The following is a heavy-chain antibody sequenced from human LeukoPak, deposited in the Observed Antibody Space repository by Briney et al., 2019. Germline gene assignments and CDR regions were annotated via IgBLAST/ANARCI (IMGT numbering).Heavy chain of an antibody. CDR1: GFTFSSYG. CDR3: ARGESYYDSSGLSDY. Sequence: GGSLRLSCAASGFTFSSYGMHWVRQAPGKGLEWVAVIWYDGSNKYYADSVKGRFTISRDNSKNTLYLQMNSLRAEDTAVYYCARGESYYDSSGLSDYWGQGTLVTVSS. CDR2: IWYDGSNK. D-gene: IGHD3-22*01. V-gene: IGHV3-33*01. J-gene: IGHJ4*02.